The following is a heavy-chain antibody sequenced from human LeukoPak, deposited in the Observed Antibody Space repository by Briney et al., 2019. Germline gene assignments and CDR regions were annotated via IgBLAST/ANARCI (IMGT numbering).Heavy chain of an antibody. V-gene: IGHV3-48*01. CDR3: ARDVGPQSRVVVVTFDY. CDR2: ISSSSTI. D-gene: IGHD3-22*01. CDR1: GFTFSSYS. Sequence: GGSLRLSCAASGFTFSSYSMNWVRQAPGKGLEWVSYISSSSTIYYADSVKGRFTISRDNAKNSLYLQMNSLRAEDTAVYYCARDVGPQSRVVVVTFDYWGQGTLVTVSS. J-gene: IGHJ4*02.